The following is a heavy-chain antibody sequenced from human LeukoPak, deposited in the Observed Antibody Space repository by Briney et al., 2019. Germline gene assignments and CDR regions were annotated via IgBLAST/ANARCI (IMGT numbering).Heavy chain of an antibody. CDR1: GITLSNYG. J-gene: IGHJ4*02. V-gene: IGHV3-23*01. D-gene: IGHD3-10*01. CDR3: AKRGVVIRVVLVGFHKEAYYFDS. Sequence: GGSLRLSCAVSGITLSNYGMSWVRQAPGKGLEWVAGISGSGGGTVYADSVKGRFTISRDNPKNTLYLQMDSLRAEDTAVYFCAKRGVVIRVVLVGFHKEAYYFDSWGQGALVTVSS. CDR2: ISGSGGGT.